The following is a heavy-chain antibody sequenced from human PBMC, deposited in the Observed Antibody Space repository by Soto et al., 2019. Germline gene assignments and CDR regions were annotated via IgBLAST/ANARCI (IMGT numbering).Heavy chain of an antibody. CDR2: IYYTGNT. V-gene: IGHV4-30-4*01. Sequence: SETLSLTCTVSGGSISSGDYYWSWIRQPPGKGLEWIGYIYYTGNTYYNASLKSRVTMSLDTSKNQFSLKLSSVTAADTAVYYCARGYMARTDFDYWGQGTLVTVSS. CDR1: GGSISSGDYY. D-gene: IGHD2-2*02. CDR3: ARGYMARTDFDY. J-gene: IGHJ4*02.